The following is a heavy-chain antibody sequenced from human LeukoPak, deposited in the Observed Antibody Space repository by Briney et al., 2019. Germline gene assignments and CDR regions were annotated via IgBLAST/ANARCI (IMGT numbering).Heavy chain of an antibody. V-gene: IGHV3-11*04. Sequence: PGGSLRLSCAASGFTVSSNYMSWVRQAPGKGLEWVSYISSSGSMLHYADSVEGRFTISRDNAKNSLHLQMSSLRVEDTAVYYCTRRPYSSSWYYFDYWGQGTLVTVSS. D-gene: IGHD6-13*01. CDR3: TRRPYSSSWYYFDY. CDR2: ISSSGSML. CDR1: GFTVSSNY. J-gene: IGHJ4*02.